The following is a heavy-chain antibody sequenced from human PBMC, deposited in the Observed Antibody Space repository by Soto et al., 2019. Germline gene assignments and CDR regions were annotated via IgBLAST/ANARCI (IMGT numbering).Heavy chain of an antibody. CDR1: GFIFSNSA. Sequence: GGSLRLSCAGSGFIFSNSAFHWVRQAPGKGLEWVALISYDGNNKYYADSVKGRFTISRDNYKNTLYLQMHSLRADDTAVYYCATEVASYDRSGFFDYWGQGALVNVSS. CDR2: ISYDGNNK. V-gene: IGHV3-30-3*01. J-gene: IGHJ4*02. D-gene: IGHD3-22*01. CDR3: ATEVASYDRSGFFDY.